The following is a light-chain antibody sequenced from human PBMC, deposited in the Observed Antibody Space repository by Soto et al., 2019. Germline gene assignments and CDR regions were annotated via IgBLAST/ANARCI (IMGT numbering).Light chain of an antibody. V-gene: IGKV3-20*01. CDR3: QQYGGSPRT. Sequence: EIVLTQSPGTLSLSPGGGATLSCRASQSINSFLAWYQQRRGQAPRLLIHGASNRAIGIPDRFSGSGSGPDFTLTISRLEPEDFAVYYCQQYGGSPRTFGQGTKV. J-gene: IGKJ1*01. CDR2: GAS. CDR1: QSINSF.